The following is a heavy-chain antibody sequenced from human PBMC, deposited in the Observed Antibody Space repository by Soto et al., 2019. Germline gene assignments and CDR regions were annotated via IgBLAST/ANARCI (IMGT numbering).Heavy chain of an antibody. Sequence: EVQLVESGGGLVQPGGSLRLSCVVSGFTFRRHWMSWVRQAPGKGLVWVADINQEGSEEYYVDSVKGRFTVSRDNAKNSLYLQMNILRAEDTAVYYCARGHFGRDYWGQGTLVIVSP. CDR1: GFTFRRHW. V-gene: IGHV3-7*05. CDR3: ARGHFGRDY. CDR2: INQEGSEE. D-gene: IGHD2-15*01. J-gene: IGHJ4*02.